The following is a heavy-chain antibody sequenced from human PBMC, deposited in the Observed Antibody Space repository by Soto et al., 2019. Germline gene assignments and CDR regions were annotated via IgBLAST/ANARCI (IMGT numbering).Heavy chain of an antibody. V-gene: IGHV3-30*18. CDR2: ISYDGSNK. CDR1: GFTFSSYG. D-gene: IGHD2-15*01. Sequence: GGSLRLSCAASGFTFSSYGMHWVRQAPGKGLEWVAVISYDGSNKYYADSVKGRFTISRDNSKNTLYLQMNSLRAEDTAVYYCANGSSGGRFSPFDPWGQGTLVTVSS. CDR3: ANGSSGGRFSPFDP. J-gene: IGHJ5*02.